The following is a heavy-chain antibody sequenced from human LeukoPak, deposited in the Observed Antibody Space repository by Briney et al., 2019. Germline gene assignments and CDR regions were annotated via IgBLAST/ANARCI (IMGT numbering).Heavy chain of an antibody. Sequence: SQTLSLTCSVHDGSISSGRYCWTWIPQYKRKGLHRIGYIDYSGSTFYNPSLKSRVTISVDTSKNQFSLKLSSVTAADTAVYYCARDHHYYGMDVWGQGTTVTVSS. CDR2: IDYSGST. CDR3: ARDHHYYGMDV. V-gene: IGHV4-31*03. J-gene: IGHJ6*02. CDR1: DGSISSGRYC.